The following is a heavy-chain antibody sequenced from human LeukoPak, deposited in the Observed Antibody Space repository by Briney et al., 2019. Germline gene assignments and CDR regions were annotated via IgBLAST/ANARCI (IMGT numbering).Heavy chain of an antibody. D-gene: IGHD7-27*01. CDR1: GYPFIGYV. Sequence: ASVKVSCKASGYPFIGYVIHWVRQAPGQRLEWMGWINPDNGNAEYSQKFQGRITITRDPSATTAYMELSSLRSEDMAVYYCAKDREGTGDFDYWGQGTLVTVSS. CDR2: INPDNGNA. CDR3: AKDREGTGDFDY. V-gene: IGHV1-3*01. J-gene: IGHJ4*02.